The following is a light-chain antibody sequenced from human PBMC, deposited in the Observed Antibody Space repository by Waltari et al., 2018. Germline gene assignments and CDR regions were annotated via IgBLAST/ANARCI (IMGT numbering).Light chain of an antibody. V-gene: IGLV2-11*01. Sequence: QAALTQPRSVSGSPGQSVPIPCTGHSSHIGGYNYVPWYQQHPGTAPKLMIYEVNKRPSGVSDRFSGSKSGNTASLTISGLQAEDEADYYCCSYAGSYTFLFGGGTRLTVL. CDR1: SSHIGGYNY. CDR3: CSYAGSYTFL. J-gene: IGLJ2*01. CDR2: EVN.